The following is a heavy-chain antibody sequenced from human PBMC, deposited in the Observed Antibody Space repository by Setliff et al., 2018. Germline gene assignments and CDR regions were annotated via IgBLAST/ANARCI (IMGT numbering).Heavy chain of an antibody. CDR2: IYYSGST. J-gene: IGHJ4*02. D-gene: IGHD1-1*01. CDR3: ARVRNTQNGFFDY. CDR1: GGSISSHY. Sequence: LSLTCTVSGGSISSHYWSWIRQPPGKGLEWIGSIYYSGSTNYNPSLKSRVTISVDTSKNQFSLRLTSVTAADTAIYYCARVRNTQNGFFDYWSQGTLVTVSS. V-gene: IGHV4-59*11.